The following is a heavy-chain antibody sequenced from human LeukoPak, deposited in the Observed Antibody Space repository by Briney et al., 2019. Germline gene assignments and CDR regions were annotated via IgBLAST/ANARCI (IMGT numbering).Heavy chain of an antibody. J-gene: IGHJ5*02. CDR1: GYTFTSYY. Sequence: ASVKVSCKASGYTFTSYYMHWVRQAPGQGLEWMGIINPSGGSTSYAQKFQGRVTMTRNTSISTAYMELSSLRSEDTAVYYCARSPGGGNWFDPWGQGTLVTVSS. D-gene: IGHD3-16*01. CDR3: ARSPGGGNWFDP. CDR2: INPSGGST. V-gene: IGHV1-46*01.